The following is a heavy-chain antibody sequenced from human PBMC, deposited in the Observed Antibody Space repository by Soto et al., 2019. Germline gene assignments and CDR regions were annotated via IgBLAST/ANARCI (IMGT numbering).Heavy chain of an antibody. J-gene: IGHJ6*03. CDR3: ARDGPSASGSHSMDV. D-gene: IGHD6-13*01. V-gene: IGHV1-2*04. CDR1: GYTFTGYY. Sequence: ASVKVSCKASGYTFTGYYMHWVRQAPGQGLEWMGWINPNSGGTNYAQKFQGWVTMTRYTSISTAYMELSRLRSDDTAVYYCARDGPSASGSHSMDVWGKGTTVSASS. CDR2: INPNSGGT.